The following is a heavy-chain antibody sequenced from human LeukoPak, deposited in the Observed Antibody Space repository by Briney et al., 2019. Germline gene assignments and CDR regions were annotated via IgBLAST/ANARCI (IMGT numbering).Heavy chain of an antibody. CDR2: IRYDGSNT. CDR3: AKNRWGSVSTPDS. CDR1: GFSFSDYE. Sequence: GGSLRLSCAASGFSFSDYEIHWVRLAPGRGLEWVTFIRYDGSNTYAESVKGRFTISRDNSKNTVYLQMNSLAIEYTAIYYGAKNRWGSVSTPDSWGQGTVVTVSS. V-gene: IGHV3-30*02. J-gene: IGHJ4*02. D-gene: IGHD5/OR15-5a*01.